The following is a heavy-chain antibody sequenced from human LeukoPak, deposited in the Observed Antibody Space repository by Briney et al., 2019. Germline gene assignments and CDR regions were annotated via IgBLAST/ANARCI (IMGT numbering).Heavy chain of an antibody. V-gene: IGHV3-66*01. CDR1: GFTVSTKY. CDR2: IYSDGST. D-gene: IGHD3-10*01. CDR3: ARTDRNGLLLS. J-gene: IGHJ5*02. Sequence: GGSLRLSCAASGFTVSTKYMNWVRQAPGKGLEWVSIIYSDGSTYYADSVKGRFTISRDNSKNTLYLQMNSLRAEDTALYHCARTDRNGLLLSWGQGTLVTVSS.